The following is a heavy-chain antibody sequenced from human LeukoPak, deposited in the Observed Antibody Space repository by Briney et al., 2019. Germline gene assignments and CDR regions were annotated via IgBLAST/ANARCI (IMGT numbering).Heavy chain of an antibody. CDR2: ISYDGSNK. J-gene: IGHJ4*02. CDR3: ASSGSYRFDY. D-gene: IGHD1-26*01. Sequence: GGSLRLSCAASGFTFSSYGMHWVRQAPGKGLEWVAVISYDGSNKYYADSVKGRFTISRDNSKNTLYLQMNSLRDEDTAVYYCASSGSYRFDYWGQGTLVTVSS. V-gene: IGHV3-30*03. CDR1: GFTFSSYG.